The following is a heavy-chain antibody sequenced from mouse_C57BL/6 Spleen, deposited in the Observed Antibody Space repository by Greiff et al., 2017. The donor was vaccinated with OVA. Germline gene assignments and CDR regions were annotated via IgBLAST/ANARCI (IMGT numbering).Heavy chain of an antibody. CDR2: IDPENGDT. D-gene: IGHD1-1*01. Sequence: EVQLQQSGAELVRPGASVKLSCTASGFNIKDDYMHWVKQRPEQGLEWIGWIDPENGDTEYASKFQGKATITADTSSNTAYLQLSSLTSEDADVYYCTRCPTSYWDVEGRGTRTTVTVA. CDR1: GFNIKDDY. CDR3: TRCPTSYWDVEG. J-gene: IGHJ1*03. V-gene: IGHV14-4*01.